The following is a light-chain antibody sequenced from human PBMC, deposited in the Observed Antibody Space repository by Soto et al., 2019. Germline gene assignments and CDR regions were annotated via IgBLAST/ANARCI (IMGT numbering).Light chain of an antibody. CDR3: CSYAGSYTYV. V-gene: IGLV2-11*01. CDR2: NVI. CDR1: GNDVGAYNY. J-gene: IGLJ1*01. Sequence: QSVLTQPRSVSGSPGQSVTISCTGTGNDVGAYNYVSWYQQHPGRPPKLMIYNVIQRPSGVPDRFSASKSGNTASLTISGLQAEDEADYYCCSYAGSYTYVFGTGTKLTVL.